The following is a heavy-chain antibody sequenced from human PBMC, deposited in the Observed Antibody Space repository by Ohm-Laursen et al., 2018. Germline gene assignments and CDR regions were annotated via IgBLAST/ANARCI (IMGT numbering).Heavy chain of an antibody. CDR3: AHAKSRITIFGVVEKIYYYFDY. J-gene: IGHJ4*02. V-gene: IGHV2-5*02. CDR1: GLSFSISGVG. Sequence: LTQTLPLTCTFSGLSFSISGVGVGWIRQPPGKALERIALIHWDDDKRHSPSLKIRLTITKDTSKNQEVLTMNNMDPVDTATYYCAHAKSRITIFGVVEKIYYYFDYWGQGTLVTVSS. CDR2: IHWDDDK. D-gene: IGHD3-3*01.